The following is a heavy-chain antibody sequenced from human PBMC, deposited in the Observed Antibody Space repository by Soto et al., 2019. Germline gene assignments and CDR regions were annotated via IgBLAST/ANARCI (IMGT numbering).Heavy chain of an antibody. CDR3: TTPTLEMATGDDY. V-gene: IGHV3-73*01. J-gene: IGHJ4*02. CDR2: IRSKANSYAT. D-gene: IGHD5-12*01. Sequence: EVQLVESGGGLVQPGGSLKLSCAASGFTFSGSAMPWVRQASGKGLEWVGRIRSKANSYATAYAASVKGRFTISRDDSKNTAYLQMNSLKTEDTAVYYCTTPTLEMATGDDYWGQGTLVTVSS. CDR1: GFTFSGSA.